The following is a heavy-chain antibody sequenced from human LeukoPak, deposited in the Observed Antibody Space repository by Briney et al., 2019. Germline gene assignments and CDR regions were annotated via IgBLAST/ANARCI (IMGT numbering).Heavy chain of an antibody. V-gene: IGHV3-23*01. J-gene: IGHJ4*02. CDR1: GFTFSSYA. CDR2: ISGSGGST. Sequence: PGGSLRLSCAASGFTFSSYAMSWVRQAPGKGLEWVSAISGSGGSTYYADSVKGRFTISRDNAKNPLYLQMNSLRAEDTALYYCAKDIGGYDILTGCFDYWGQGTLVTVSS. CDR3: AKDIGGYDILTGCFDY. D-gene: IGHD3-9*01.